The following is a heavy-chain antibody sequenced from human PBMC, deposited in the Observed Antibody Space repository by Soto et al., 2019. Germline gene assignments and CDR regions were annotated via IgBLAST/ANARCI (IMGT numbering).Heavy chain of an antibody. Sequence: QVQLVQSGAEVKKPGSSVKVSCKASGGTFSSYAISWVRQAPGQGLEWMGGISPIFGTANYAQKFQGRVTITADESTSTAYMELSSLRSEDTAVYYCARDRRLNYGDYYLGAFEIGGPGTMVTVSS. CDR3: ARDRRLNYGDYYLGAFEI. J-gene: IGHJ3*02. CDR2: ISPIFGTA. V-gene: IGHV1-69*12. CDR1: GGTFSSYA. D-gene: IGHD4-17*01.